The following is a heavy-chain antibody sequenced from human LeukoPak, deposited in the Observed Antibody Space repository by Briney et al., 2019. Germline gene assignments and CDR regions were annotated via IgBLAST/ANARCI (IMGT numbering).Heavy chain of an antibody. J-gene: IGHJ4*02. CDR3: ARHAGGYPDY. D-gene: IGHD3-22*01. Sequence: SETLSLTCSVSRHSISSGYYWGWIRQSPGKGLAWIGSIYHSGDTYYNPSLKSRATISVDTSKNQFSLRLSSVTAADTAVYYCARHAGGYPDYWGQGTLVTVSS. CDR2: IYHSGDT. V-gene: IGHV4-38-2*02. CDR1: RHSISSGYY.